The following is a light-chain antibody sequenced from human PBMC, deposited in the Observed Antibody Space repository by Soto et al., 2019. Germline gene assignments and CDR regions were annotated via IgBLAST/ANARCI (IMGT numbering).Light chain of an antibody. CDR1: QNIKSY. CDR2: AAS. CDR3: QQSYTLPF. V-gene: IGKV1-39*01. Sequence: DIQVTQSPASLSASVGDRVTITCGASQNIKSYLNWYQQKPGKAPKLLIYAASTLQSGVPSRFSGSGSGTDFTLTISSLQPEDFATYYCQQSYTLPFFGQGTKVDIK. J-gene: IGKJ2*01.